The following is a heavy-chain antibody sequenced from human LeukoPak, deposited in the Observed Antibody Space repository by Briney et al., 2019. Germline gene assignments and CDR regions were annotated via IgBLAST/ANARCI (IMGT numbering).Heavy chain of an antibody. CDR3: AKDSSSGWFDY. V-gene: IGHV3-33*06. CDR2: IWYDGSNK. J-gene: IGHJ5*01. Sequence: GGSLRLSCAASGFTFSSYGIHWVRQAPGKGLEWVAVIWYDGSNKYYADSVKGRFTISRDNSKNTLYLQMNSLRAEDTAVYYCAKDSSSGWFDYWGQGTLVTVSS. D-gene: IGHD6-13*01. CDR1: GFTFSSYG.